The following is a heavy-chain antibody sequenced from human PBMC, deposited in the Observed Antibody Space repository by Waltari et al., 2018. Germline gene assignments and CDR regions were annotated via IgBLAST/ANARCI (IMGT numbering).Heavy chain of an antibody. V-gene: IGHV1-69*08. J-gene: IGHJ6*02. Sequence: QVQLVQSGAEVKKPGSSVKVSCKASGGTFSSYAISWVRQAPGQGLAWMGRIIPILGTANYARKFQGRVTITADKSTSTAYMELSSLRSEDTAVYYCARASVGVAGTGDYYGMDVWGQGTTVTVSS. CDR1: GGTFSSYA. D-gene: IGHD6-19*01. CDR2: IIPILGTA. CDR3: ARASVGVAGTGDYYGMDV.